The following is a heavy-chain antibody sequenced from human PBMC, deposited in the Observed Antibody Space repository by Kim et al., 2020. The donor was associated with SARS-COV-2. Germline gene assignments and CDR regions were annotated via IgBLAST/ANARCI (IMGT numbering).Heavy chain of an antibody. CDR1: GGSISSYY. J-gene: IGHJ3*02. D-gene: IGHD7-27*01. CDR2: IYYSGST. CDR3: ARVDNGGAPGWI. Sequence: SETLSLTCMVSGGSISSYYWSWIRQPPGKRLEWNGYIYYSGSTNYNPSLKSRVTISVDTSKNQFSLKLSSVTAADTAVYYCARVDNGGAPGWIWGQGTMVTVSS. V-gene: IGHV4-59*01.